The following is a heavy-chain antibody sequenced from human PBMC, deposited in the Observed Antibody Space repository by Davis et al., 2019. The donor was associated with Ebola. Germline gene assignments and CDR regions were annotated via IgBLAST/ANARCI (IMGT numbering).Heavy chain of an antibody. Sequence: GESLKISCAASGFTFSNYDMNWVRQAPGKGLEWVSFISTSDSDIYYADSVKGRFTISRDNAKNSLYLHMNSLRAEDTAVYFCAREHRGGVTGPYYFDSWGRGTLVTVSA. CDR1: GFTFSNYD. D-gene: IGHD3-16*01. J-gene: IGHJ4*02. CDR2: ISTSDSDI. CDR3: AREHRGGVTGPYYFDS. V-gene: IGHV3-21*06.